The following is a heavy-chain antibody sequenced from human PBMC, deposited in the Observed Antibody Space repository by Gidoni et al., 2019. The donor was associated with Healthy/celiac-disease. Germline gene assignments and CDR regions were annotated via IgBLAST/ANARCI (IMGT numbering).Heavy chain of an antibody. CDR3: ARAPENYYGSGRTLSGWFDP. D-gene: IGHD3-10*01. V-gene: IGHV4-31*03. CDR1: GRSIRLALAY. Sequence: QVQLHESGPGLVKPSQTLSLTCTVSGRSIRLALAYWSWIRQHPGKGLEWIGYIYYSGSTYYNPSLKSRVTISVDTSKNQFSLKLSSVTAADTAVYYCARAPENYYGSGRTLSGWFDPWGQGTLVTVSS. J-gene: IGHJ5*02. CDR2: IYYSGST.